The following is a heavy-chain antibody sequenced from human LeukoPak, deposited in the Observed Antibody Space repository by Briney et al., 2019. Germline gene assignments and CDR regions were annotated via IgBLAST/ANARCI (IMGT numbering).Heavy chain of an antibody. J-gene: IGHJ4*02. D-gene: IGHD5-18*01. V-gene: IGHV4-30-4*01. CDR1: GGSISSGDYY. CDR3: ARVVTQASFDY. Sequence: PSETLSLTCTVSGGSISSGDYYWSWIRQPPGKGLEWIGYIYYSGSTYYSPSLKSRVTISVDTSKNQFSLKLSSVTAADTAVYYCARVVTQASFDYWGQGTLVTVSS. CDR2: IYYSGST.